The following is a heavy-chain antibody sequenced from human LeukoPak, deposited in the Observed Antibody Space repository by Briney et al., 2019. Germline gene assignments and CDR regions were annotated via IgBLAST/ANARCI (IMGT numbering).Heavy chain of an antibody. D-gene: IGHD1-20*01. CDR2: IYHSGGST. V-gene: IGHV4-38-2*02. CDR3: ARDHTTLTGHIQYFDP. J-gene: IGHJ5*02. Sequence: SETLSLTCTVSTYPITFSYYWGWIRPSPGKGLEWIGSIYHSGGSTFYNPSLESRLTMSVDTSKNQISLQMRSVTAEDTAVYYCARDHTTLTGHIQYFDPWGRGTLVTVSS. CDR1: TYPITFSYY.